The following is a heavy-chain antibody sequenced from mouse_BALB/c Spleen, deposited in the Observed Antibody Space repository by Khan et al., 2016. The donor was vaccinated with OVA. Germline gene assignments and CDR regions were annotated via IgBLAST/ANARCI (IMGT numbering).Heavy chain of an antibody. D-gene: IGHD2-14*01. CDR2: INPSNGYT. V-gene: IGHV1-4*01. J-gene: IGHJ3*01. CDR1: GYTFTSYT. CDR3: VRDGAYYRNDGWCAN. Sequence: VQLQESGAELARPGASVKMSCKASGYTFTSYTIHWIKLRPGQGLEWIGYINPSNGYTNYNQKFKDKATLTADKSSTTAYMQLSSLKSDDSAVYNSVRDGAYYRNDGWCANWGQGTLGTVSA.